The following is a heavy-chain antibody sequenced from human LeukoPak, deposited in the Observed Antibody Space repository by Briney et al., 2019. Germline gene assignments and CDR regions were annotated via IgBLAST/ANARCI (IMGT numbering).Heavy chain of an antibody. CDR2: IKQDGSEK. CDR1: GFTFSRYW. CDR3: ARVGNGYVMDY. Sequence: GGSLRLTXAASGFTFSRYWMSWVRQAPGKGLEWLANIKQDGSEKYYVDSVKGRFTISRDNAKNSLYLQMNSLRAEDTAVYYCARVGNGYVMDYWGQGTLVTVSS. D-gene: IGHD5-12*01. J-gene: IGHJ4*02. V-gene: IGHV3-7*01.